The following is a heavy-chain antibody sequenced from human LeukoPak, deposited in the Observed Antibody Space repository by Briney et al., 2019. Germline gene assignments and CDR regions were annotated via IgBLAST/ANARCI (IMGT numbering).Heavy chain of an antibody. D-gene: IGHD3-22*01. CDR3: ARAQDYYDSSGYHFDY. CDR2: IYSGGST. CDR1: GFTVSSNY. J-gene: IGHJ4*02. Sequence: PGGSLRLSCAASGFTVSSNYMSWVRQAPGKGLEWVSVIYSGGSTYYADSVKGRFTISRDNSKNTLYLQMNSLRAEDTAVYYCARAQDYYDSSGYHFDYWGQGTLVTVSS. V-gene: IGHV3-66*01.